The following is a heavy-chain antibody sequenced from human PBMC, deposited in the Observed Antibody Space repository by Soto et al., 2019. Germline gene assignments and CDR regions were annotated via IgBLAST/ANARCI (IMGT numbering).Heavy chain of an antibody. CDR1: GFTFSSYA. CDR2: SSGSGGST. D-gene: IGHD6-13*01. J-gene: IGHJ4*02. CDR3: XXENGYSSSWFEFDY. V-gene: IGHV3-23*01. Sequence: EVQLLESGGGLVQPGGSLRLSCAASGFTFSSYAMGWVRQAPGKGLEWVSASSGSGGSTYYADSVKGRFTISRDNSKNXXXXXXXXXXAEDTXVYYXXXENGYSSSWFEFDYWGQGTLVTVSS.